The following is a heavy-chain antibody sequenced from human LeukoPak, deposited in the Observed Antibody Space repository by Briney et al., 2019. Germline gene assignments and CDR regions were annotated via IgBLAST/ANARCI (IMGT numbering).Heavy chain of an antibody. J-gene: IGHJ4*02. V-gene: IGHV4-30-4*01. CDR2: IYYSGST. CDR3: ARGPPVVVPAAMYY. CDR1: GGSISSGDYY. D-gene: IGHD2-2*01. Sequence: PSETLSLTCTVSGGSISSGDYYWSWIRQPPGKGLEWIGYIYYSGSTYYNPSLKSRVTISVDTSKNQFSLKLSSVTAADTAVYYCARGPPVVVPAAMYYWGQGTLVTVSS.